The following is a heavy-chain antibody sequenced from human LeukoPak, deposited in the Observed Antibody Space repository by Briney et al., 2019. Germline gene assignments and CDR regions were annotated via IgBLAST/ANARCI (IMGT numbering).Heavy chain of an antibody. CDR2: INPTSGGT. D-gene: IGHD3-10*01. CDR1: GYTFTGYY. Sequence: ASVKVSCKASGYTFTGYYMHWVRQAPGHGLEWMGRINPTSGGTNYAQKFQGRVTMTRDTSISTAYMELSRLRSDDTAVYYCARVPLGLWFGENYFDYWGQGTLVTVSS. J-gene: IGHJ4*02. V-gene: IGHV1-2*06. CDR3: ARVPLGLWFGENYFDY.